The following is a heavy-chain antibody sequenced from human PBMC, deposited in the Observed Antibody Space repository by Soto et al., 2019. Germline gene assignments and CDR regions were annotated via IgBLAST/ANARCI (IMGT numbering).Heavy chain of an antibody. CDR2: IYHSGRT. Sequence: TSATQSLTCSVSGDSLSTTNWWSWVRPHPLKGLEWIGEIYHSGRTNYNPSLKSRVTISGDKSKNQFSLKLSSVTAADTAVYYGARDKFSGTTSSNWFDPWVQGTLVTVSS. J-gene: IGHJ5*02. V-gene: IGHV4-4*02. D-gene: IGHD1-7*01. CDR3: ARDKFSGTTSSNWFDP. CDR1: GDSLSTTNW.